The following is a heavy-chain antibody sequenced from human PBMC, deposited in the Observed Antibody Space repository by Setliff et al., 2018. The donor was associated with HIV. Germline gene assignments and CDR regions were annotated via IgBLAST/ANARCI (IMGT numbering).Heavy chain of an antibody. CDR3: ARDRSSGWSKDWFDT. CDR1: GGSISSSSYY. CDR2: IYYRGST. D-gene: IGHD6-19*01. V-gene: IGHV4-39*07. J-gene: IGHJ5*02. Sequence: SETLSLTCSVSGGSISSSSYYWGWIRQPPGKGLQWIGSIYYRGSTYYNPSLKSRVTISVDTSKNQFSLRLTSVTAADTAMYHCARDRSSGWSKDWFDTWGQGILVTVSS.